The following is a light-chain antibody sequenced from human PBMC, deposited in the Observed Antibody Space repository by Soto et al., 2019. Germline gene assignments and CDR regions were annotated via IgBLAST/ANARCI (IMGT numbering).Light chain of an antibody. V-gene: IGKV3-11*01. CDR1: QYINTR. Sequence: EIVLTHSAATLSSLPDDRVTLSCRASQYINTRLAWYQHRPGQAPRLLIYQTSIRAAGIPARFSASGSGTDFTLTISDVQPEDFALYYCHQRQSWPRTFGQGTKVDI. CDR3: HQRQSWPRT. CDR2: QTS. J-gene: IGKJ1*01.